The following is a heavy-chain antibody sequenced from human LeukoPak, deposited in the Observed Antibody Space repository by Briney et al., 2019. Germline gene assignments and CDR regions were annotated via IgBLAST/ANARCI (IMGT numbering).Heavy chain of an antibody. CDR3: AKGDIAAAGTASDY. Sequence: SQTLSLTCTISGASISTGGFYWTWIRQPPGEGLEWIGYIYYTGSVDYNASLKSRLTISLDTSKNRFSLKLNSVTAADTAVYYCAKGDIAAAGTASDYWGQGTLVTVSS. CDR2: IYYTGSV. J-gene: IGHJ4*02. V-gene: IGHV4-31*03. CDR1: GASISTGGFY. D-gene: IGHD6-13*01.